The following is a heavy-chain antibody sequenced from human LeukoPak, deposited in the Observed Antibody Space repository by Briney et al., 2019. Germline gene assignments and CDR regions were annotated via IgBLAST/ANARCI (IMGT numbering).Heavy chain of an antibody. J-gene: IGHJ4*02. Sequence: PGGSLRLSCAASGFTFSRYGMHWVRQAPGKGLEWVAVISYDGRNKYYVDSVKGRFTISKDNSKNTLYLQMNSLRAEDTAVYYCAKDRDILTGYLDYWGQGALVTVSS. V-gene: IGHV3-30*18. D-gene: IGHD3-9*01. CDR2: ISYDGRNK. CDR3: AKDRDILTGYLDY. CDR1: GFTFSRYG.